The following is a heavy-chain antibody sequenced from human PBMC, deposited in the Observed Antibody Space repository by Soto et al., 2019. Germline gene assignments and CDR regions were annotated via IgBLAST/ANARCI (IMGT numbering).Heavy chain of an antibody. D-gene: IGHD1-26*01. CDR2: INHSGST. Sequence: SETLSLTCAVYGGSFSGYCWSWIRQPPGKGLEWIGEINHSGSTNYNPSLKSRVTISVDTSKNQFSLKLSSVTAADTAVYYCAREGIVGATTYWFDPWGQGTLVTVSS. V-gene: IGHV4-34*01. CDR1: GGSFSGYC. CDR3: AREGIVGATTYWFDP. J-gene: IGHJ5*02.